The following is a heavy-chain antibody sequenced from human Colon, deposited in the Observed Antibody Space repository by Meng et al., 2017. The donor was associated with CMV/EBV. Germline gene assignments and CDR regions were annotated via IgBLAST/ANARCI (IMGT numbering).Heavy chain of an antibody. J-gene: IGHJ4*02. CDR3: ARLTTGGYGYNHFDY. CDR2: IYYTGST. Sequence: SEPLSLTCTVSGASIRSYYWSWLRQPPGKGLEWLGYIYYTGSTNYNPSLKSRVTISIDTSENQLSLQLNSVTAADTAVYYCARLTTGGYGYNHFDYWGQGTLVTVSS. D-gene: IGHD5-24*01. CDR1: GASIRSYY. V-gene: IGHV4-59*08.